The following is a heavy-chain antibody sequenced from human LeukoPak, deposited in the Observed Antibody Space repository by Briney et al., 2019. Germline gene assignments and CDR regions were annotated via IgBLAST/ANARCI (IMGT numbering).Heavy chain of an antibody. V-gene: IGHV1-18*01. Sequence: ASVKVSCKASGYTFTSYGISWVRQAPGQGLEWMGWISAYNGNTNYALKLQGRVTMTTDTSTSTAYMELRSLRSDDTAVYYCARDLSVGVRFLEWLSKPGYFDYWGQGTLVTVSS. D-gene: IGHD3-3*01. CDR3: ARDLSVGVRFLEWLSKPGYFDY. J-gene: IGHJ4*02. CDR1: GYTFTSYG. CDR2: ISAYNGNT.